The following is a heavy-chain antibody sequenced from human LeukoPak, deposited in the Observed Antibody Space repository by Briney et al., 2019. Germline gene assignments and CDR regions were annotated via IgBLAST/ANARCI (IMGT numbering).Heavy chain of an antibody. J-gene: IGHJ4*02. V-gene: IGHV1-3*01. CDR3: ARAGDTAMAPLGY. CDR2: INAGNGKT. CDR1: GYTFTSYA. Sequence: ASVKVSCKASGYTFTSYAMHWVRQAPEQRLRWWGWINAGNGKTKYSQKFQGRVTITRVTSASTAYMELSSLRSKDTAVYYCARAGDTAMAPLGYWGQGTLVTVSS. D-gene: IGHD5-18*01.